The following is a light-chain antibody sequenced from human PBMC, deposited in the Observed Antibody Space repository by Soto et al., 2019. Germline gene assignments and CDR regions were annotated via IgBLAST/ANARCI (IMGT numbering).Light chain of an antibody. CDR2: GNT. V-gene: IGLV1-40*01. CDR3: QSYDSSLTVV. J-gene: IGLJ2*01. CDR1: SSNIGAGYD. Sequence: QSVLTQPPSVSGAPGQRVTISCTGSSSNIGAGYDVHWYQQFPGTTPKFLIYGNTNRPSGVPDRFSASKSGTSASLDITGLQAEDVAEYFCQSYDSSLTVVFGGGTKVTVL.